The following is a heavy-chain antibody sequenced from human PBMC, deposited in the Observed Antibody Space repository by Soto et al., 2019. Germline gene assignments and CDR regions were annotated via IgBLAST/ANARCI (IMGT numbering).Heavy chain of an antibody. D-gene: IGHD3-3*01. Sequence: SETLSLTCAVYGGSFSGYFWSGIRQPPGKGLGWIGEINHSGSTNYNPSLKSRVTISVDTSKSQFSLKLSSVTAADTAVYYCARGANFFSCYYTPHDPFYFCGQGSMVT. CDR1: GGSFSGYF. CDR3: ARGANFFSCYYTPHDPFYF. V-gene: IGHV4-34*01. CDR2: INHSGST. J-gene: IGHJ3*01.